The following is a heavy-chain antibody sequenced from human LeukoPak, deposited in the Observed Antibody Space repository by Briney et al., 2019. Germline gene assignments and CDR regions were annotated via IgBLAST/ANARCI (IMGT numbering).Heavy chain of an antibody. J-gene: IGHJ4*02. CDR3: ARGYCSGDSCLSDY. V-gene: IGHV4-59*01. CDR2: IYYSGST. Sequence: AETLSLTCTVSGGSISSYYWSWVRQPPGKGLEWVGYIYYSGSTTYNPSLKSRVTISVDTSKNQFSLKLSSVTAADTAVYYCARGYCSGDSCLSDYWGQGTLVTVSS. D-gene: IGHD2-15*01. CDR1: GGSISSYY.